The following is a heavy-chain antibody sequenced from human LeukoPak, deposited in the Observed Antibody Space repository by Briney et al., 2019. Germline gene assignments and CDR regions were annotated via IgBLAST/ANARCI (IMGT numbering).Heavy chain of an antibody. CDR1: GGSITSDF. D-gene: IGHD2-21*02. V-gene: IGHV4-59*01. Sequence: NASETLSLTCTVSGGSITSDFWGWIRQSPGKGLEWIGYMYHSGSTNYNPSLLSRVTMSADTSKNQFSLTLSSATAADTAIYFCVRIRSLVTTHWGPGTLVTVSS. CDR2: MYHSGST. CDR3: VRIRSLVTTH. J-gene: IGHJ4*02.